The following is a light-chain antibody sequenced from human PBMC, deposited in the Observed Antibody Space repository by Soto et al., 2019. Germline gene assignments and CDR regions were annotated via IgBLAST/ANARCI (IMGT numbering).Light chain of an antibody. CDR3: AAWDDSLNGVV. V-gene: IGLV1-44*01. Sequence: QSLLTQPPSASGTPGQRVTISCSGSNSNIGSNTVNWYQQFPGTAPKLLIYSNNQRPSGVSDRFSGSKSGTSASLAISGLQSEDEADYYCAAWDDSLNGVVFGGGTQLTVL. J-gene: IGLJ2*01. CDR1: NSNIGSNT. CDR2: SNN.